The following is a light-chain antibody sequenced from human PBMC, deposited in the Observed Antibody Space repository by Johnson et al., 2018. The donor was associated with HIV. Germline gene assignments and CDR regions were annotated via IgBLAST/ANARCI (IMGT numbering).Light chain of an antibody. CDR2: ENN. CDR3: GTWDSSLSAYV. Sequence: QSVLTQPPSVSAAPGQKVTISCSGSNSNIGNNYVSWYQQLPGTAPKLVMHENNKRPSGIPDRFSGSKSGTSATLGITGLQTGDEADYYCGTWDSSLSAYVFVPGTKVTVL. CDR1: NSNIGNNY. J-gene: IGLJ1*01. V-gene: IGLV1-51*02.